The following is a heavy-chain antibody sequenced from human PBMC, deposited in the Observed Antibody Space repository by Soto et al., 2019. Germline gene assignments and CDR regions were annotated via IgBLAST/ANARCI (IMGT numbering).Heavy chain of an antibody. CDR3: ARGGSSSWFRGLDY. Sequence: EVQLVESGGGLVQPGGSLRLSCAASGFTFSSYWMHWVRQAPGKGLVWVSRIKSDGSSTSYADSVKGRFTISRDNAKKTLYLRMNSLRAEDTAVYYCARGGSSSWFRGLDYWGQGNLVTV. CDR1: GFTFSSYW. D-gene: IGHD6-13*01. J-gene: IGHJ4*02. V-gene: IGHV3-74*01. CDR2: IKSDGSST.